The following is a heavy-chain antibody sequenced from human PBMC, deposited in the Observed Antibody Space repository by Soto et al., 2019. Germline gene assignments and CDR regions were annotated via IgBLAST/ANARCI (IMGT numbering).Heavy chain of an antibody. J-gene: IGHJ4*03. V-gene: IGHV4-31*01. CDR2: VYHSGST. Sequence: QVQLQESGPGLVKPSQTLSLTCSVSGYSIRGGGHYWNWIRQVPGKGLEWIGYVYHSGSTHYNPSLRGQPSISIDTSKNKFSLRLISVTAADTALYYCARDTGLAPTVWGYWGHGTQVTVSS. CDR3: ARDTGLAPTVWGY. CDR1: GYSIRGGGHY. D-gene: IGHD7-27*01.